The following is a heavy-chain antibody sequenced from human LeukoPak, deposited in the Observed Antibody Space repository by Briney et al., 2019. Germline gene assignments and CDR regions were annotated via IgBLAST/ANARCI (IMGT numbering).Heavy chain of an antibody. J-gene: IGHJ3*02. V-gene: IGHV3-48*03. CDR1: GFTFSSYE. CDR2: ISSSGSTI. Sequence: GGSLRLSCAASGFTFSSYEMNWVRQAPGKGLEWVSYISSSGSTIYYADSVKGRFTISRDNAKNSLYLQMNSLRAEDTAVYYCASFNSRAAFDIWGQGTMVTVS. D-gene: IGHD5-18*01. CDR3: ASFNSRAAFDI.